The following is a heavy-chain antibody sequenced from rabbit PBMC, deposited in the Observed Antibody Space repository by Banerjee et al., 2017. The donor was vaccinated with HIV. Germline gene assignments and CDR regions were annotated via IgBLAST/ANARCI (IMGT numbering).Heavy chain of an antibody. V-gene: IGHV1S47*01. Sequence: QEQLVESGGGLVTLGGSLKLSCKASGIDFSSGGISWVRQAPGKGLEWIAYIYPDYGTTDYASWVNGRFTISLDNAQNTVFLQMTSLTAADTATYFCARSYASSSGYYWYFNLWGPGTLVTVS. CDR3: ARSYASSSGYYWYFNL. CDR2: IYPDYGTT. CDR1: GIDFSSGG. D-gene: IGHD1-1*01. J-gene: IGHJ4*01.